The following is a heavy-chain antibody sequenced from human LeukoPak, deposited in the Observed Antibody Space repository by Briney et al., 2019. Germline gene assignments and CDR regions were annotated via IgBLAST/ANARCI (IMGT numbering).Heavy chain of an antibody. CDR3: AKDYRVSSYNFDY. Sequence: PGGSLRLSCAASGFTFSSYAMSWVRQAPGKGLEWVSAISGSGGSTYYADSVKGRFTISRDNSENTLYLQMNSLRAEDTAVYYCAKDYRVSSYNFDYWGQGTLVTVSS. J-gene: IGHJ4*02. D-gene: IGHD6-6*01. CDR2: ISGSGGST. CDR1: GFTFSSYA. V-gene: IGHV3-23*01.